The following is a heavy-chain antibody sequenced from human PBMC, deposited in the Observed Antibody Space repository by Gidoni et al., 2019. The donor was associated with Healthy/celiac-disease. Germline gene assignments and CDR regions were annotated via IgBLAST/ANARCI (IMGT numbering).Heavy chain of an antibody. D-gene: IGHD5-12*01. Sequence: QVQLQESGPGLVKPSETLSLTCAVSGYSISSGYYWGWFRQPPGKGLAGIGSIYHSGITYYNPSLKSRVTISVDTSKNQFSLKLSSVTAADTAVYYCARECNIVATEGLDYWGQGTLVTVSS. CDR1: GYSISSGYY. CDR2: IYHSGIT. V-gene: IGHV4-38-2*02. J-gene: IGHJ4*02. CDR3: ARECNIVATEGLDY.